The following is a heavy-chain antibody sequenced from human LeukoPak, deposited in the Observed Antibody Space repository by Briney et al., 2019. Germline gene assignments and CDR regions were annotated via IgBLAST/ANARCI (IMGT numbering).Heavy chain of an antibody. D-gene: IGHD6-19*01. Sequence: PGGSLRLSCAASGFTFSSYGMHWVRQAPGKGLLWLAVTSNDGRDKFYADSVKGRFTISRDNSKNTLYLQMNSLRGEDTAVYYCAKDLRSTGLQLDPFDFWGQGTLVTVSS. J-gene: IGHJ4*02. CDR1: GFTFSSYG. CDR2: TSNDGRDK. V-gene: IGHV3-30*18. CDR3: AKDLRSTGLQLDPFDF.